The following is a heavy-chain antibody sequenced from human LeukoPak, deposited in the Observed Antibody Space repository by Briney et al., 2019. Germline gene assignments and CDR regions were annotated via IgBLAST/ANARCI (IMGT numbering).Heavy chain of an antibody. CDR1: GFTFGSYA. CDR2: VSGSGTTT. J-gene: IGHJ4*02. V-gene: IGHV3-23*01. Sequence: GGSLRLSCAASGFTFGSYAMSWVRQAPGKGLEWVSVVSGSGTTTYYADSVKGRFTISRDNSKNTLYLQMNSLRAEDTAVYYCAKGNLLYFGESTPWDYWGQGTLVTVSS. D-gene: IGHD3-10*01. CDR3: AKGNLLYFGESTPWDY.